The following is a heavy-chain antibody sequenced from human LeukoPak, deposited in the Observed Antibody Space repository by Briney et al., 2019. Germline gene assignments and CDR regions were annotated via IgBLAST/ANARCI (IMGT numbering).Heavy chain of an antibody. CDR3: AAVEGGDPGGMDV. J-gene: IGHJ6*02. Sequence: ASVKVSCKASGFTFTSSAMQWVRQARGQRLEWIGWIVVGSGNTNYAQKFQERVTITRDMSTSTAYMELSSLRSEDTAVYYCAAVEGGDPGGMDVWGQGTTVTVSS. D-gene: IGHD2-21*02. CDR1: GFTFTSSA. CDR2: IVVGSGNT. V-gene: IGHV1-58*02.